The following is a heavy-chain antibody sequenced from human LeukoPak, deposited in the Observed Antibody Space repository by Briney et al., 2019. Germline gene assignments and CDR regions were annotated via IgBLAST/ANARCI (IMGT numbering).Heavy chain of an antibody. V-gene: IGHV4-39*01. CDR3: ARRPSKKPIGY. D-gene: IGHD1-14*01. CDR2: IYYSGST. Sequence: PSETLSLTCTVSGGSISSSSYYWGWIRQPPGKGLEWIGSIYYSGSTYYNPSLKSRVTISVDTSKNQFSLKLSSVTAADTAVYYGARRPSKKPIGYWGEGTLVTVSS. CDR1: GGSISSSSYY. J-gene: IGHJ4*02.